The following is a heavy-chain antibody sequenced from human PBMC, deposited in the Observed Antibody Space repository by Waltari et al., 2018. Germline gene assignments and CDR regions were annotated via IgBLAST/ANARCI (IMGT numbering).Heavy chain of an antibody. V-gene: IGHV1-2*02. Sequence: QVQLVQSGAEVKKPGASVKVSCKASGYTFTGYYMHWVRQAPGQGREWMGRISPTTGGPNYAQKFQGRVTMTRETSISTAYMALGRLRSDDTAVYYCARADGGLPSGMDYWGQGTLVTFSS. CDR3: ARADGGLPSGMDY. D-gene: IGHD1-26*01. CDR1: GYTFTGYY. J-gene: IGHJ4*02. CDR2: ISPTTGGP.